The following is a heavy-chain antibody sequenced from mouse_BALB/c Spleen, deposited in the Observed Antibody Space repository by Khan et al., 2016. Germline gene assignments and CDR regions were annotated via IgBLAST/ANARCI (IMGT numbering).Heavy chain of an antibody. V-gene: IGHV1-7*01. Sequence: QVQLQQSGAELAKPGAPVKMSCKASGYTFTDYWMHWVKQRPGQGLEWIGYINPTTGYTEYNQKFKDKATLTADKSSSTAYMQLSSLTSEDSAVYYCARWSYYYGSSYGWFAYWGQGTLVTVSA. CDR1: GYTFTDYW. CDR2: INPTTGYT. J-gene: IGHJ3*01. CDR3: ARWSYYYGSSYGWFAY. D-gene: IGHD1-1*01.